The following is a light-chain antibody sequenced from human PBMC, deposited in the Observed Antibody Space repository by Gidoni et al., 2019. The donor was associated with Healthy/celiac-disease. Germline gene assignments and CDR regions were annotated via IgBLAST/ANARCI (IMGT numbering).Light chain of an antibody. CDR1: QDISNY. CDR2: DAS. CDR3: QQYDNLPPLT. Sequence: SVGDRVTITCQASQDISNYLNWYQQKPGKAPKLLIYDASNLETGVPSRFSGSGSGTDFTFTISSLQPEDIATYYCQQYDNLPPLTFGGGTKVEIK. V-gene: IGKV1-33*01. J-gene: IGKJ4*01.